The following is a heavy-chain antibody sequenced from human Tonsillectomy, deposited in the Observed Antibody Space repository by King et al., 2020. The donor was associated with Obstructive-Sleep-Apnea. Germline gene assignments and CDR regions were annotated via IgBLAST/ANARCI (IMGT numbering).Heavy chain of an antibody. CDR1: GFTFSNYD. D-gene: IGHD2-15*01. V-gene: IGHV3-13*01. CDR2: IGTAGDT. J-gene: IGHJ2*01. CDR3: ARGRVGGASNWYLDP. Sequence: EVQLVESGGGLVQPGGSLRLSCAASGFTFSNYDMHWVRQETGKGLEWVSVIGTAGDTNYPGSVKGRFTISRENAKNSLYLQMNSLRAGDTAVYYCARGRVGGASNWYLDPWGRGPPV.